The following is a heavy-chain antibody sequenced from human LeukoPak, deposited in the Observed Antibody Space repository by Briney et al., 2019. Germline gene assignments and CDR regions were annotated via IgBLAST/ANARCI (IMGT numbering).Heavy chain of an antibody. D-gene: IGHD2-15*01. CDR3: ARDQYCSGGSCYGWFDP. CDR2: MNPVSGNA. J-gene: IGHJ5*02. CDR1: GYTFTNFD. Sequence: GASVKISCKASGYTFTNFDINWVRQAPGQGLEWMGWMNPVSGNAGSAQKFQGRVTLTRDTSMSTAYMELSSLRSEDTAVYYCARDQYCSGGSCYGWFDPWGQGTLVTVSS. V-gene: IGHV1-8*01.